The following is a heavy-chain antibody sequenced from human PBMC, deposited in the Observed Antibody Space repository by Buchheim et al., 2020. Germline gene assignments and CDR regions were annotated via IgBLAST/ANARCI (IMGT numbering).Heavy chain of an antibody. D-gene: IGHD6-19*01. CDR3: ARDIAVAGTTPGS. CDR1: GFTFSNFA. CDR2: ISYAGSNK. J-gene: IGHJ5*02. V-gene: IGHV3-30-3*01. Sequence: QVQLVESGGGVVQPGRSLRLSCAASGFTFSNFAMHWVRQAPGKGLEWVAVISYAGSNKYYADSVKGRFTISRDNSKNTLYLQMNSLRAEDTAVYYCARDIAVAGTTPGSWGQGTL.